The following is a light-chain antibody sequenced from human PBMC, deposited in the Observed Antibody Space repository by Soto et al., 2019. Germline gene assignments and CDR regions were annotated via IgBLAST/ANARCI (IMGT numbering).Light chain of an antibody. CDR1: SSGVGGYNY. CDR2: DVS. J-gene: IGLJ1*01. V-gene: IGLV2-14*01. CDR3: SSYTSSSTWV. Sequence: QSAVTEPAAVSGAAGPSSTIFCTGTSSGVGGYNYVSWYQQHPGKAPKLMIYDVSNRPSGVSNRFSGSKSGNTASLTISGLQAEDEADYYCSSYTSSSTWVFGTGTKVTVL.